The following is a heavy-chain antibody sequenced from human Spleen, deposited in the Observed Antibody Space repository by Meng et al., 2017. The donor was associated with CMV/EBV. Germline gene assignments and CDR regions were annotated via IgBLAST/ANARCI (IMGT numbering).Heavy chain of an antibody. J-gene: IGHJ4*02. CDR2: VTGGGGST. V-gene: IGHV3-23*01. CDR1: GFTVSSNY. CDR3: AKGNAEYCTGARCYAFDY. D-gene: IGHD2-8*02. Sequence: GESLKISCAASGFTVSSNYMSWVRQAPGKGLEWVSVVTGGGGSTYYADSVKGRFTISRDNSENTLYLQMNSLRVEDTAVYYCAKGNAEYCTGARCYAFDYWGQGTLVTVS.